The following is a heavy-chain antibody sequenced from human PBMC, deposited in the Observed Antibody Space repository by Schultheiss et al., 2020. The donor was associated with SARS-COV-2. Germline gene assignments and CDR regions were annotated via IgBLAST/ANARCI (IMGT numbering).Heavy chain of an antibody. CDR3: AKDRRNFDY. V-gene: IGHV3-48*01. CDR2: ISSDGRSI. CDR1: GFTFSSYS. Sequence: GGSLRLSCAASGFTFSSYSMNWVRQAPGQGLEWVSYISSDGRSIHYADSVKGRFTISRDNSKNTLYLQMNSLRAEDTAVYYCAKDRRNFDYWGQGTLVTVSS. J-gene: IGHJ4*02.